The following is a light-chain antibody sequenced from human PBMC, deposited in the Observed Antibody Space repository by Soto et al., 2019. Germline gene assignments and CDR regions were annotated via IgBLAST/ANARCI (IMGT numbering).Light chain of an antibody. CDR3: QQANSFPWT. Sequence: QMTQSPSSVSASVGDRVTITCRASHSISRYLAWYQQKPGKAPKLLIYGASNLQPRVPTRFSGTGSGTEFTLTINNLQPEDAATYSCQQANSFPWTFGQGT. V-gene: IGKV1-12*01. J-gene: IGKJ1*01. CDR1: HSISRY. CDR2: GAS.